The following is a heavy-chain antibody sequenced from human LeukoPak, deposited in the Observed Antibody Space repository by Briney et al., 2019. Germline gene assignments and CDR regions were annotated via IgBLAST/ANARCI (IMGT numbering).Heavy chain of an antibody. CDR3: ARVDLYCSSTSCYSFDY. Sequence: GESLKISCKGSGYSFTSYWIAWVRQMPGKGLEWMGMIYPGDSDTRYSPSFQGQVTISGDKSISTVYLQWSSLKASDTAMYYCARVDLYCSSTSCYSFDYWGQGTLVTVSS. D-gene: IGHD2-2*01. J-gene: IGHJ4*02. CDR2: IYPGDSDT. CDR1: GYSFTSYW. V-gene: IGHV5-51*01.